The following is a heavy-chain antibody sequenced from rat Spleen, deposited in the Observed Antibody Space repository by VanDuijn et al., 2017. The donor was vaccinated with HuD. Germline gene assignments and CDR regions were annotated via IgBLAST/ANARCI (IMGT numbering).Heavy chain of an antibody. CDR2: ISTGGGNT. Sequence: EVQLVESGGGLVQPGRSLKLSCAASGFTISNYDMAWVRQAPTKGLEWVASISTGGGNTYYRDSVKGRFTISRDNAKSTLYLQMDSLRSEDTATYYCTTDRGFDYWGQGVMVTVSS. CDR1: GFTISNYD. D-gene: IGHD1-11*01. CDR3: TTDRGFDY. J-gene: IGHJ2*01. V-gene: IGHV5-27*01.